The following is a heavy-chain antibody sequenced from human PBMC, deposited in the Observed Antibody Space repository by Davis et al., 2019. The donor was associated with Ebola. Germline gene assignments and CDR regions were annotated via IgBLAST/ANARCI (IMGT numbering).Heavy chain of an antibody. CDR3: ARPQGYSGYVGEGLFDY. Sequence: GESLKISCAASGFTFSSYAMHWVRQAPGKGLEWVAVISYAGSNTYYADSVKGRFTISRDNSKNTLYLQMNSLRAEDTAVYYCARPQGYSGYVGEGLFDYWGQGTLVTVSS. D-gene: IGHD5-12*01. V-gene: IGHV3-30-3*01. J-gene: IGHJ4*02. CDR1: GFTFSSYA. CDR2: ISYAGSNT.